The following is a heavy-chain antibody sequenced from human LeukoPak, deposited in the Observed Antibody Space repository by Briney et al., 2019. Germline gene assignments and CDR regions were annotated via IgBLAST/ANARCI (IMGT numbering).Heavy chain of an antibody. V-gene: IGHV3-30*02. D-gene: IGHD6-6*01. CDR2: IRYDGNDK. Sequence: PGGSLRLSCAASGFTFSSYGMHWVRQAPGKGLEWVAFIRYDGNDKYYADSVKGRFTISRVNSKNTLYLQMNSLRAEDTAVYYCAKSHPAARDAFHIWGQGTMVTVSS. CDR3: AKSHPAARDAFHI. CDR1: GFTFSSYG. J-gene: IGHJ3*02.